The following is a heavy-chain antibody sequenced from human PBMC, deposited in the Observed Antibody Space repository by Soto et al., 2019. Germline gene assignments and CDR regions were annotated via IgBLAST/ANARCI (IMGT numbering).Heavy chain of an antibody. V-gene: IGHV1-2*02. D-gene: IGHD2-2*01. Sequence: GASVKVSCKASGYTFTGHYIHWVRQAPGQGLEWMGWINPNSGGTYYAQKFQGRVSMTRDTSISTAYMELSRLRSDDTAVYYCARVGHCSSGTSCYPFDYWGQGTLVTVSS. CDR2: INPNSGGT. CDR3: ARVGHCSSGTSCYPFDY. CDR1: GYTFTGHY. J-gene: IGHJ4*02.